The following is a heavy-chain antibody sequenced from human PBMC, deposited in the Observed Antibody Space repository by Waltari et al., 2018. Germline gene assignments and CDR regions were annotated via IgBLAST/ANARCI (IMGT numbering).Heavy chain of an antibody. Sequence: QVQLHGSVPGLVKPSQTLSLTCAVSGGSINNGDNYWTWIRRPPVTGLACIGHIYSSGTTSYNPSLKSRVGMSIDTSKNQFSLRLSSVTAADTAVYYCARLGLNIAIVPGTTPWKSEEFSYSYYMDVWDKGTTVTISS. V-gene: IGHV4-30-4*08. CDR3: ARLGLNIAIVPGTTPWKSEEFSYSYYMDV. CDR1: GGSINNGDNY. D-gene: IGHD2-2*02. J-gene: IGHJ6*03. CDR2: IYSSGTT.